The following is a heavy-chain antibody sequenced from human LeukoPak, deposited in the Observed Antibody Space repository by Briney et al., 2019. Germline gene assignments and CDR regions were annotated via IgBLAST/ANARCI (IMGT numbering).Heavy chain of an antibody. CDR2: ISGSGGST. J-gene: IGHJ3*02. D-gene: IGHD3-22*01. V-gene: IGHV3-23*01. CDR3: AKDRYYYDSSGQLSGAFDI. CDR1: GFTFGSYW. Sequence: PGGSLRLSCAASGFTFGSYWMSWVRRAPGKGLEWVSAISGSGGSTYYADSVKGRFTISRDNSKNTLYLQMNSLRAEDTAVYYCAKDRYYYDSSGQLSGAFDIWGQGTMVTVSS.